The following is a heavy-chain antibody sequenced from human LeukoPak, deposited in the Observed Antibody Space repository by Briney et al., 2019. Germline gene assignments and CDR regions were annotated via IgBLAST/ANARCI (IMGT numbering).Heavy chain of an antibody. Sequence: SETLSLTCTVSGGSISSYYWSWIRQPPGKGLEWIGYIYYSGSTNYNPSLKSRVTISVDTSKNQFSLKLSSVTAADTAVYYCARGSVMTDYWGQGTLVTVSS. CDR3: ARGSVMTDY. CDR2: IYYSGST. V-gene: IGHV4-59*01. CDR1: GGSISSYY. D-gene: IGHD3-16*01. J-gene: IGHJ4*02.